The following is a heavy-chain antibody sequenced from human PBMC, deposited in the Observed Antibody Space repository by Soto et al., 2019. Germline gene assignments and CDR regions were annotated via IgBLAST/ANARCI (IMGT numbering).Heavy chain of an antibody. CDR3: ARRLPIAAACIDY. CDR2: INAGNGNT. Sequence: QVQLVQSGAEVKKPGASVKVSCKASGYTFTSYAMHWVRQAPGQRLEWMGWINAGNGNTKYSQKFQGRVTITRDTSASTAYMELSSLRSEDTAVYYCARRLPIAAACIDYWGQGTLVTVSS. D-gene: IGHD6-13*01. J-gene: IGHJ4*02. V-gene: IGHV1-3*01. CDR1: GYTFTSYA.